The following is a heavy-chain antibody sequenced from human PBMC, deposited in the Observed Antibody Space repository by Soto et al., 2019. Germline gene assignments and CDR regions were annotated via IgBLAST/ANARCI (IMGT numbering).Heavy chain of an antibody. Sequence: QVQLVESGGGVVQPGRSLRLSCAASGFTFRSFGMHWVRQAPGKGLEWVALISYDGSDKYYGESVKGRFTISRDNSKNTLYLQMNSLRDEDTAVYYCAKVAGGSHEALEYWGQGTLVTASS. J-gene: IGHJ4*02. V-gene: IGHV3-30*18. CDR2: ISYDGSDK. CDR3: AKVAGGSHEALEY. D-gene: IGHD1-26*01. CDR1: GFTFRSFG.